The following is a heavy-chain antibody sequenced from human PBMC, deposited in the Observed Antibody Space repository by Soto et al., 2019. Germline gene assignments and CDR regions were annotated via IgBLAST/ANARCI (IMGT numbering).Heavy chain of an antibody. J-gene: IGHJ5*02. CDR2: IIPIFGTA. V-gene: IGHV1-69*12. CDR1: GCTFSSYA. CDR3: ARDYDDVWGSDRLGGWFDP. D-gene: IGHD3-16*02. Sequence: QVQLVQSGAEVKKPGSSVKVSCKASGCTFSSYAISWVRQAPGQGLEWMGGIIPIFGTANYAQKFQGRVTITEDESTSTAYMEISSLRAEDKAVYYCARDYDDVWGSDRLGGWFDPWGQGTLVTVSS.